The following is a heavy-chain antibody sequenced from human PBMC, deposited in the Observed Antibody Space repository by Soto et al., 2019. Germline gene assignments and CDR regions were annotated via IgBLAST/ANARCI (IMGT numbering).Heavy chain of an antibody. Sequence: QVQLVESGGGVVQPGRSLRLSCAASGFTFSSYGMHWVRQAPGKGLEWVAVISYDGSNKYYADSVKGRFTISRDNSKNTLYLQMNSLRAEDTAVYYCAKGRVLRFLEWPTPPIWGQGTLVTVSS. CDR3: AKGRVLRFLEWPTPPI. CDR2: ISYDGSNK. D-gene: IGHD3-3*01. CDR1: GFTFSSYG. J-gene: IGHJ4*02. V-gene: IGHV3-30*18.